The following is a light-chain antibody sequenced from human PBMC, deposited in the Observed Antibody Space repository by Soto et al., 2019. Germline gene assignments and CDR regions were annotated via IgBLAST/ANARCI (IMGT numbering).Light chain of an antibody. V-gene: IGKV1-5*03. CDR3: QQYNTWYT. Sequence: DIQMTQYPSTMSASVGDRVTITCRASRSINNWLAWYQQKPGKAPNLLIYKTSSLESGVPSRFSGSGSGTEYTLTISSLQPDDFATYYCQQYNTWYTFGQGTKLELK. CDR2: KTS. J-gene: IGKJ2*01. CDR1: RSINNW.